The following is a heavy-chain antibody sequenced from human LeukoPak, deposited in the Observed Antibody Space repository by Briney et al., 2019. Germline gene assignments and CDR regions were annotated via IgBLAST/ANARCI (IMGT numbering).Heavy chain of an antibody. Sequence: SSVPVSCKASGYTFTHYYMHWVRQAPGQGIEWMGWINPNSGGPNYAQKLQGRVNMTRETSLSTAYMELSRLRSDDTAVYCCARDRSEWLLADFDYWGQGTLVTVSS. D-gene: IGHD3-3*01. CDR3: ARDRSEWLLADFDY. CDR2: INPNSGGP. V-gene: IGHV1-2*02. J-gene: IGHJ4*02. CDR1: GYTFTHYY.